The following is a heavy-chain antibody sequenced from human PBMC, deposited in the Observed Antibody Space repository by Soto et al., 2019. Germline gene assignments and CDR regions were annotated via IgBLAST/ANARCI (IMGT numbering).Heavy chain of an antibody. V-gene: IGHV3-23*01. J-gene: IGHJ4*02. D-gene: IGHD6-19*01. CDR2: IGGRGDST. Sequence: EVQLLESGGGLVQPGGSLRLSCAASGFTFSSYAMSWVRQAPGKGLEWVSAIGGRGDSTYYADSVKGRFTISRDNSRDTLYLQMNSLIAEDTAVYYCAKDLIYGYNSGRPFDYWGQGTLVTVSS. CDR1: GFTFSSYA. CDR3: AKDLIYGYNSGRPFDY.